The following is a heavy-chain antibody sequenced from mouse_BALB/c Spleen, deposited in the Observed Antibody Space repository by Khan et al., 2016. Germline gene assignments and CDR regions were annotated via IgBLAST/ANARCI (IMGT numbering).Heavy chain of an antibody. D-gene: IGHD2-4*01. CDR2: IDPANGNP. CDR3: ARSPYDYDVGFAY. J-gene: IGHJ3*01. Sequence: VQLQQSGAELVKPGASVKLSCTASGFNIKDTYMHWVKQRPEQGLEWIGRIDPANGNPKYDPKFQGKATITADTSSNTAYLQLSSLTSEDTAVYYCARSPYDYDVGFAYWGQGTLVTVSA. V-gene: IGHV14-3*02. CDR1: GFNIKDTY.